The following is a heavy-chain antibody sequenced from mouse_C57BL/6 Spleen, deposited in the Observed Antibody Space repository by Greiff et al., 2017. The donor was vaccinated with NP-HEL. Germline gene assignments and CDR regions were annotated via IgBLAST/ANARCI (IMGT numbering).Heavy chain of an antibody. CDR1: GYTFTSYG. D-gene: IGHD1-1*01. V-gene: IGHV1-81*01. CDR2: IYPRSGNT. CDR3: SRKGENFIMAMDY. J-gene: IGHJ4*01. Sequence: QVQLQQSGAELARPGASVKLSCKASGYTFTSYGISWVKQRTGQGLEWIGEIYPRSGNTYYHEQFKGKATLTADKSSSTAYMELRSLTSEDSAVYFFSRKGENFIMAMDYWGQGTSVTFSS.